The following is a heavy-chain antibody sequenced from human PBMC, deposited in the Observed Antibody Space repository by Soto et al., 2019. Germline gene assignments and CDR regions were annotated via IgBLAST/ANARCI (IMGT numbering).Heavy chain of an antibody. CDR1: GGSLSGYY. CDR3: ARGQEGVVATH. CDR2: IKDGGRT. V-gene: IGHV4-34*01. Sequence: QVQLQQWGAGLLKPSETLSLNCAVNGGSLSGYYWSWIRHPPGKGLEWIGEIKDGGRTNYSPSLKSRATISSDTSNNQFSLRLYSVTAADTGVYYCARGQEGVVATHWDQGTLVTVSS. J-gene: IGHJ4*02. D-gene: IGHD5-12*01.